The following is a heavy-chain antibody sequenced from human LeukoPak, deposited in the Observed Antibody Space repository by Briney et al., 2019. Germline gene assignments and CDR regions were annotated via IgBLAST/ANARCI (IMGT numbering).Heavy chain of an antibody. CDR2: ISSSSSTI. D-gene: IGHD3-16*01. V-gene: IGHV3-48*01. J-gene: IGHJ4*02. CDR1: GFTFSSYS. Sequence: PGGSLRLSCAASGFTFSSYSMNWVRQAPGKGLEWVSYISSSSSTIYYADSVKGRFTISRDNAKNSLYLQMNSLRAEDTAVYYCARWGPDKRFDYWGQGALVTVSS. CDR3: ARWGPDKRFDY.